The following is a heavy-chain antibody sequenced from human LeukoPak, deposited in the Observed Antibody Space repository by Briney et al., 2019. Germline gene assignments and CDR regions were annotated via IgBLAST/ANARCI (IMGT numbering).Heavy chain of an antibody. CDR3: AKGAYCSSTSCPRDDAFDI. CDR2: ISGSGGST. Sequence: GGSLRLSCAASGFTFSSYAMSWVRQAPGKGLEWVSAISGSGGSTYYADSVKGRFTIPRDNSKNTLYLQMNSLRAEDTAVYYCAKGAYCSSTSCPRDDAFDIWGQGTMVTVSS. V-gene: IGHV3-23*01. D-gene: IGHD2-2*01. J-gene: IGHJ3*02. CDR1: GFTFSSYA.